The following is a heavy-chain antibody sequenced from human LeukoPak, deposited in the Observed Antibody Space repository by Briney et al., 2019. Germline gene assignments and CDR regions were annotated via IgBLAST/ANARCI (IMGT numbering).Heavy chain of an antibody. V-gene: IGHV3-66*02. Sequence: GGSLRLSCAASAFTVSSNYMSWVGQAPGKGLEWVSVIYSGGSTYYADSVKGRFTTSRDNSKNTLYLQMNSLRAEDTAVYYCARAVVVPAATYYYYYYMDVWGKGTTGTVSS. D-gene: IGHD2-2*01. J-gene: IGHJ6*03. CDR1: AFTVSSNY. CDR2: IYSGGST. CDR3: ARAVVVPAATYYYYYYMDV.